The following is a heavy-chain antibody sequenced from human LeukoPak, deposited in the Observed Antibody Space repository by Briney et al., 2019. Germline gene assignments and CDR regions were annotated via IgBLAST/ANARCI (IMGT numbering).Heavy chain of an antibody. CDR1: GFTFSSYG. CDR2: IRYDGSNK. J-gene: IGHJ4*02. Sequence: QPGGSLRLSCAASGFTFSSYGMHWVRQAPGKGLEWVAFIRYDGSNKYYADSVKGRFTISRDNSRNTLYLQMNSLRAEDTAVYYCAKEYCSGGSCLNYWGQGTPVTVSS. CDR3: AKEYCSGGSCLNY. D-gene: IGHD2-15*01. V-gene: IGHV3-30*02.